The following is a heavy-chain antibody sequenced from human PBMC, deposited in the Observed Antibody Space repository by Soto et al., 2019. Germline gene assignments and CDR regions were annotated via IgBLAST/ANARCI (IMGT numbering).Heavy chain of an antibody. J-gene: IGHJ6*02. Sequence: PGESLKISCQSPGCSCPHKWIAWELHPPGHGLESLGVMYPLDSCTKYSPSFEDQVTISVDKSVHTASLLLNSLKASDSAIYFCARGSVPQVSTMRGMDVWGQGTTVTVSS. CDR1: GCSCPHKW. CDR2: MYPLDSCT. V-gene: IGHV5-51*01. D-gene: IGHD3-10*01. CDR3: ARGSVPQVSTMRGMDV.